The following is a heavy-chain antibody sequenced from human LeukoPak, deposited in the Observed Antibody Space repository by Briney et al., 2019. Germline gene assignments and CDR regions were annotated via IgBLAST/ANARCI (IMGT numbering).Heavy chain of an antibody. D-gene: IGHD3-10*01. V-gene: IGHV3-66*01. CDR2: IYSGGST. Sequence: GSLRLSCAASGFTVSSNNMSWVRQAPRKGLKWVSVIYSGGSTYYADSVKGRFTISRDNSKNTLYLQMNSLRAEDTAVYYCARGPALLWFGELINWFDPWGQGTLVTVSS. CDR1: GFTVSSNN. J-gene: IGHJ5*02. CDR3: ARGPALLWFGELINWFDP.